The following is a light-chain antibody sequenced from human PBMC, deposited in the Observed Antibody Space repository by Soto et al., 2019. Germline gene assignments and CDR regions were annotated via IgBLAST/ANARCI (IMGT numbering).Light chain of an antibody. J-gene: IGKJ1*01. V-gene: IGKV3-20*01. CDR1: QSVSSSF. CDR3: QQYDSSPWT. Sequence: EIVLTQSPGTLSLSPGERATLSCRASQSVSSSFLAWYQQKPGQAPRPLIYGASSRATGIPDRFSGSGSGTDFPLTISRLEPEDFAVYYCQQYDSSPWTFGQGTKVEIK. CDR2: GAS.